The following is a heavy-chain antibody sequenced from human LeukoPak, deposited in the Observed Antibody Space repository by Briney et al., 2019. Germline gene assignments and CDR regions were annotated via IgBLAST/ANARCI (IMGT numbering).Heavy chain of an antibody. V-gene: IGHV4-59*01. CDR3: AREPESGSYNDY. CDR1: GGSLSSYY. Sequence: PSQTLSLTCTVSGGSLSSYYWSWIRQPPGKGLGWVGYIYYSVRQNFNPTLKSRATISVDTSKNQLSLKLSSVTAADTAVYYCAREPESGSYNDYWGQGTLVTVSS. D-gene: IGHD3-10*01. J-gene: IGHJ4*02. CDR2: IYYSVRQ.